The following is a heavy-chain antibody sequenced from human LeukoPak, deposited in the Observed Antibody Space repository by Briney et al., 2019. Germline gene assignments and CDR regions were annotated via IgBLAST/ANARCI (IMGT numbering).Heavy chain of an antibody. J-gene: IGHJ4*02. CDR2: TYYSGST. V-gene: IGHV4-39*01. D-gene: IGHD3-22*01. Sequence: PSETLSLTCTVSGGSISSSSYYWGWIRQPPGKGLEWIGSTYYSGSTYYNPSLKSRVTISVDTSKNQFSLKLSSVTAADTAVYYCARRHYYDSSGYYYYWGQGTLVTVSS. CDR3: ARRHYYDSSGYYYY. CDR1: GGSISSSSYY.